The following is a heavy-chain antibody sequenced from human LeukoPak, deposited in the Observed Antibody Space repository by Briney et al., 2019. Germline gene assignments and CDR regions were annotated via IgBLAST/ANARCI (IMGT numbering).Heavy chain of an antibody. CDR1: GFTFSSYG. V-gene: IGHV3-30*03. Sequence: PGGSLRLSCAASGFTFSSYGMPWVRQAPGKGLEWVAVISYDGSNKYYADSAKGRFTISRDNSKNTLYLQMNSLRAEDTAVYYXXXXXXXXVVVPAASDYWGQGTLVTVSS. CDR3: XXXXXXXVVVPAASDY. J-gene: IGHJ4*02. D-gene: IGHD2-2*01. CDR2: ISYDGSNK.